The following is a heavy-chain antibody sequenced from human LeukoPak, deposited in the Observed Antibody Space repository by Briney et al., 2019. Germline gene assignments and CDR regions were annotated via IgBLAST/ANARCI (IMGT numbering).Heavy chain of an antibody. Sequence: GGSLQISSQGSGYSFTSYWIGWVRQVPGKGLEWMGIIYPDDSDTRYSPSFQGQVTISADKSISTAYLQWSSLKASDTAMYYCARERSSQGYFDFWGQGILVTVSS. J-gene: IGHJ4*02. CDR1: GYSFTSYW. V-gene: IGHV5-51*01. CDR3: ARERSSQGYFDF. D-gene: IGHD6-6*01. CDR2: IYPDDSDT.